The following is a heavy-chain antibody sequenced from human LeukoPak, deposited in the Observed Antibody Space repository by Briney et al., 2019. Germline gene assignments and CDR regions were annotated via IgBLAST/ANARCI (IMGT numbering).Heavy chain of an antibody. J-gene: IGHJ4*02. CDR2: ISGSGGNT. Sequence: PGGSLRLTCAASGFTFSNNAMSRFRQAPAKGLEWVSAISGSGGNTYYADSVKGRFTMSRDNSKNTLYLQMNSLRAEDTAVYFCAKTVSGSHSYQGGDYWGQGTLVTVST. CDR1: GFTFSNNA. D-gene: IGHD3-16*02. CDR3: AKTVSGSHSYQGGDY. V-gene: IGHV3-23*01.